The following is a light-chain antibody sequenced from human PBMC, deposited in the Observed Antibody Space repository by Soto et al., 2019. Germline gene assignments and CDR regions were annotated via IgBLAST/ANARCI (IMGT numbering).Light chain of an antibody. J-gene: IGKJ1*01. CDR1: KSVSSY. V-gene: IGKV3-11*01. CDR3: QLSSDRRPN. Sequence: IVLTLAPSKQTSGPGPRATLSGVASKSVSSYLAWYQKKTGQANRLINYDASNRATGITDRFSGSGSGKEFTLNISRLQSEDLAVYYCQLSSDRRPNFGHGTMVEIK. CDR2: DAS.